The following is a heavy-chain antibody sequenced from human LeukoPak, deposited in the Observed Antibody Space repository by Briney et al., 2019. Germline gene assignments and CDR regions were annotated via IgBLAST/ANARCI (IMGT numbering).Heavy chain of an antibody. J-gene: IGHJ4*02. CDR2: IDPTDSYT. CDR3: ARQIENIASLDY. Sequence: GESLKISCKVSGYSFTTYWISWVRQMPGKGLEWMGRIDPTDSYTDHSPSFQGHVTISVDRSISTAYLQWSSLKAPGTAMYYCARQIENIASLDYWGQGTLVTVSS. CDR1: GYSFTTYW. V-gene: IGHV5-10-1*01. D-gene: IGHD2/OR15-2a*01.